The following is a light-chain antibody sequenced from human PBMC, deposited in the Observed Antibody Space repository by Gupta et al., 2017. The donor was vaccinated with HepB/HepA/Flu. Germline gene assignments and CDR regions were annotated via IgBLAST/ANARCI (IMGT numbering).Light chain of an antibody. J-gene: IGKJ1*01. V-gene: IGKV1-6*01. CDR3: LQYYNYPWT. CDR2: AAS. Sequence: AIQITQSPCSLSASVGDRVTITCRASQGIRNDLGWYQQKPGKAPKLLIYAASSLQSGVPSRFSGSGSGTDFTLTISSLQPEDFATYYCLQYYNYPWTFGQGTKVEIK. CDR1: QGIRND.